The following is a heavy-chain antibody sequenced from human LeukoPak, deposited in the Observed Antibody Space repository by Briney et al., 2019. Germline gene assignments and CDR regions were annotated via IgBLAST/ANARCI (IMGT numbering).Heavy chain of an antibody. V-gene: IGHV3-74*01. D-gene: IGHD1-26*01. J-gene: IGHJ3*01. Sequence: PGGSLRLSCSASGFTLSHYWIHWVRQAPGKGLVWVSRINTDGSSTNYADFVRGRFTVSRDSAKHTLYLQMNSLRVEDTAVYYCARVIGWDEPFDLWGHGTLVTVSS. CDR1: GFTLSHYW. CDR2: INTDGSST. CDR3: ARVIGWDEPFDL.